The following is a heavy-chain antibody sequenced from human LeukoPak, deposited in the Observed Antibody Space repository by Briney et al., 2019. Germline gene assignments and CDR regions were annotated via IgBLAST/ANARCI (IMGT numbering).Heavy chain of an antibody. D-gene: IGHD3-3*01. Sequence: GASVKVSCKASSYTFTDYAFTWVRQAPGQRLEWMGWISAYNGNTNYAQKLQGRVTMTTDTSTSTAYMELRSLRSDDTAVYYCARGLEWLTRRHTWFDPWGQGTLVTVSS. CDR2: ISAYNGNT. J-gene: IGHJ5*02. CDR3: ARGLEWLTRRHTWFDP. CDR1: SYTFTDYA. V-gene: IGHV1-18*01.